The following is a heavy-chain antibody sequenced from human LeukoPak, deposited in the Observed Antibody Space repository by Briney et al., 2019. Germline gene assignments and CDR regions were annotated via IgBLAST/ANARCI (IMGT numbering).Heavy chain of an antibody. Sequence: GGSLRLSCAASGFTFSSYSMNWVRQAPGKGLEWVSSISSSSTYIYYADSVQGRFTISRDNAKNSLYLQMNSLRADDTAVYYCASADYDSSGTFDYWGQGTLVTVSS. V-gene: IGHV3-21*01. CDR2: ISSSSTYI. CDR1: GFTFSSYS. J-gene: IGHJ4*02. CDR3: ASADYDSSGTFDY. D-gene: IGHD3-22*01.